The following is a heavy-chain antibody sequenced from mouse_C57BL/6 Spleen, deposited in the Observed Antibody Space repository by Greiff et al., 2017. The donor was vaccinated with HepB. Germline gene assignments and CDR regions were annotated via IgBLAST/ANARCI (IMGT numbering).Heavy chain of an antibody. CDR3: ALTGTYAMDY. Sequence: QVQLQQPGAELVMPGASVKLSCKASGYTFTSYWMHWVKQRPGQGLEWIGEIDPSDSYTNYNQKFKGKATLTADKSSSTAYMQLSSLTSEDSAVYFCALTGTYAMDYWGQGTSVTVSS. J-gene: IGHJ4*01. V-gene: IGHV1-69*01. D-gene: IGHD4-1*01. CDR2: IDPSDSYT. CDR1: GYTFTSYW.